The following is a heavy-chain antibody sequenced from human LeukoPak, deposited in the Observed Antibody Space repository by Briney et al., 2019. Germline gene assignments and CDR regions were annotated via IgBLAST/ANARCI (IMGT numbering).Heavy chain of an antibody. CDR1: GGSISSGGYY. J-gene: IGHJ6*03. CDR3: ARDLYDSSGYTFGYYYYMDV. Sequence: SQTLSLTCTVSGGSISSGGYYWSWIRQHPGKGLEWIGYIYYSGSTYYNPSLKSRVTISVDTSKNQFSLKLSSVTAADTAVYYCARDLYDSSGYTFGYYYYMDVWGKGTTVTVSS. CDR2: IYYSGST. D-gene: IGHD3-22*01. V-gene: IGHV4-31*03.